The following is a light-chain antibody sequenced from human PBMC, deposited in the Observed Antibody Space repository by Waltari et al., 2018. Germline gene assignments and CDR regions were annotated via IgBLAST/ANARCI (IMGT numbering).Light chain of an antibody. CDR1: SRDVGAYTY. Sequence: QSALTQPASVSGSPGQSITIACTGTSRDVGAYTYVSWYQQHPGTAPTLMIYDVSNRPSGVSDRFSGSKSGNTASLTISGLQAEDEAYYYCSSYTSGSTLWVFGGGTKLTVL. CDR2: DVS. V-gene: IGLV2-14*03. J-gene: IGLJ3*02. CDR3: SSYTSGSTLWV.